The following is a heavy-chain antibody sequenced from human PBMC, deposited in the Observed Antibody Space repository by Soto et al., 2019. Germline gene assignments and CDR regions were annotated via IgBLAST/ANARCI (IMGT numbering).Heavy chain of an antibody. CDR1: GYTFTSYY. V-gene: IGHV1-46*01. J-gene: IGHJ1*01. D-gene: IGHD3-22*01. Sequence: VASVKVSCKASGYTFTSYYMHWVRQAPGQGLEWMGIINPSGGSTSYAQKFQGRVTMTRDTSTSTVYMELSSLRSEDTAVYFCATNGDYYDSSGPKYFQHWGQGTLVTVSS. CDR3: ATNGDYYDSSGPKYFQH. CDR2: INPSGGST.